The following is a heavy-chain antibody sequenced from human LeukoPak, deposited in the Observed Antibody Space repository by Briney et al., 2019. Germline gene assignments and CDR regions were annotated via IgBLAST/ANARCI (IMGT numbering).Heavy chain of an antibody. CDR2: TYYRSNWYT. Sequence: SQTLSLTCAISGDSVSSISVAWNWIRQSPSRGLEWLGRTYYRSNWYTDYAVSVKSRITVNPDTSKNQFSLQLSSVTPEDTAVYYCARGSRGSFDYWGQGALVTVSS. J-gene: IGHJ4*02. CDR1: GDSVSSISVA. V-gene: IGHV6-1*01. CDR3: ARGSRGSFDY.